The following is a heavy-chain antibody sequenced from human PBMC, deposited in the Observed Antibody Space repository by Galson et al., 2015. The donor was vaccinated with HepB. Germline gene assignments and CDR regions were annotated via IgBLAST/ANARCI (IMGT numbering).Heavy chain of an antibody. V-gene: IGHV3-30*18. CDR1: GFTFSSYG. D-gene: IGHD3-16*01. Sequence: SLRLSCAASGFTFSSYGMHWVRQAPGKGLEWVAVISYDGSNKYYADSVKGRFTISRDNSKNTLYLQMNSLRAEDTAVYYCAKVIDGGAVYPRPFDYWGQGTLVTVSS. CDR2: ISYDGSNK. J-gene: IGHJ4*02. CDR3: AKVIDGGAVYPRPFDY.